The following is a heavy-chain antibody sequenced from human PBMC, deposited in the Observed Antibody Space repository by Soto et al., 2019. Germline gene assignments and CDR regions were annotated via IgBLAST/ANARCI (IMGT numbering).Heavy chain of an antibody. CDR3: ARETMVRVLYNWFDP. CDR1: GFTFSSYG. V-gene: IGHV3-33*01. D-gene: IGHD3-10*01. Sequence: QPGGSLRLSCAASGFTFSSYGMHWVRQAPGKGLEWVAVIWYDGSNKYYADSVKGRFTISRDNSKNTLYLQMNSLRAEDTAVYYCARETMVRVLYNWFDPWGQGTLVTVSS. CDR2: IWYDGSNK. J-gene: IGHJ5*02.